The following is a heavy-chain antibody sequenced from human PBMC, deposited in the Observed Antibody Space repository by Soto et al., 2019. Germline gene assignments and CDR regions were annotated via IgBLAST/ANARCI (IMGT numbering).Heavy chain of an antibody. D-gene: IGHD3-3*01. J-gene: IGHJ6*03. CDR3: ARELRFLDPRSGVYYYMDV. V-gene: IGHV1-2*04. CDR2: INPNSGGT. Sequence: ASVKVSCKASGYTFTGYYMHWVRQAPGQGLEWMGWINPNSGGTNYAQKFQGWVTMTRDTTISTAYMELSRLRSDDTAVYYCARELRFLDPRSGVYYYMDVWGKGTTVTVS. CDR1: GYTFTGYY.